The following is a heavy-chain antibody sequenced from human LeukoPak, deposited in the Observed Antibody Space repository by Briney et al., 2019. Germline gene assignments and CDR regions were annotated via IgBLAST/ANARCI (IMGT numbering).Heavy chain of an antibody. D-gene: IGHD5-24*01. CDR3: ARDDRDGWHDAFDI. Sequence: KSSETLSLTCTVSGGSISGYYWSWIRQPPGKGLEWIGYIYYTGSTNYNPSLKSRVTISVDTSKNQFSLKLSSVTAADTAVYYCARDDRDGWHDAFDIWGQGTMVTVSS. CDR1: GGSISGYY. V-gene: IGHV4-59*01. J-gene: IGHJ3*02. CDR2: IYYTGST.